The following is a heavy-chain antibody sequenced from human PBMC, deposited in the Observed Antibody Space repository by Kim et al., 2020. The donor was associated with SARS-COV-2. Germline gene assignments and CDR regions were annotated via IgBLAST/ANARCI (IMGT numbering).Heavy chain of an antibody. J-gene: IGHJ3*02. Sequence: FQGRVTMTEDTSTDTAYMELSSLRSEDTAVYYCATQEYGSGSYRGAFDIWGQGTMVTVSS. CDR3: ATQEYGSGSYRGAFDI. D-gene: IGHD3-10*01. V-gene: IGHV1-24*01.